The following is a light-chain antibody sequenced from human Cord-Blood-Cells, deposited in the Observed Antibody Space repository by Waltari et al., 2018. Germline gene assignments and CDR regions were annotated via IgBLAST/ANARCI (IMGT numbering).Light chain of an antibody. Sequence: QSALTQPASVSGSPGQSITISCTGTSSDVGSYNLVSWYQQHPGKAPKLMIYEGSKRPSGVSNRFSGSTSGNTASLTISGLQAEDEADYYCCSYAGSSTVVFGGGTKLTV. J-gene: IGLJ2*01. CDR1: SSDVGSYNL. CDR2: EGS. V-gene: IGLV2-23*01. CDR3: CSYAGSSTVV.